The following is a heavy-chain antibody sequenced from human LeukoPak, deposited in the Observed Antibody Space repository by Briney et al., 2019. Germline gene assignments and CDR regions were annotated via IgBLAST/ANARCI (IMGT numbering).Heavy chain of an antibody. CDR2: ISSSSSYI. J-gene: IGHJ6*02. D-gene: IGHD2-21*02. Sequence: PGGSLRLSCAASGFTVSSNYMSWVRQAPGKGLEWVSSISSSSSYIYYADSVKGRFTISRDNAKNSLYLQMNSLRAEDTAVYYCARDRLVVTAAGYYYYGMDVWGQGTTVTVSS. V-gene: IGHV3-21*01. CDR1: GFTVSSNY. CDR3: ARDRLVVTAAGYYYYGMDV.